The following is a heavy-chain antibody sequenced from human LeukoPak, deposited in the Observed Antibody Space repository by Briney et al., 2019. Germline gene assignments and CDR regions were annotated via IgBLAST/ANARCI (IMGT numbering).Heavy chain of an antibody. CDR3: ATLYGGQRADGY. V-gene: IGHV3-21*04. D-gene: IGHD2-15*01. J-gene: IGHJ4*02. Sequence: GGSLRLSCAASGFTFSSYSMNWVRQAPGKGLEWVSSISSSSSYIYYADSVKGRFTISRDKSKNTLFLQMNSLRADDTAVYYCATLYGGQRADGYWGQGTLVTVSS. CDR2: ISSSSSYI. CDR1: GFTFSSYS.